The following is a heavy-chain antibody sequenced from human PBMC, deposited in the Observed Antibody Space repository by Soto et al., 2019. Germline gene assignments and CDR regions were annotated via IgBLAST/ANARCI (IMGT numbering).Heavy chain of an antibody. J-gene: IGHJ6*02. CDR3: ARSSIYSGIEL. Sequence: GGSLRLSCAASGFSFSNYAMSWVRQAPGKGLEWVSGITAGGDYTYYADSVKGRLTTSRDNSRNTVFLQINSLSPDDTAVYYCARSSIYSGIELWGQGTTVTVSS. D-gene: IGHD6-19*01. CDR1: GFSFSNYA. V-gene: IGHV3-23*01. CDR2: ITAGGDYT.